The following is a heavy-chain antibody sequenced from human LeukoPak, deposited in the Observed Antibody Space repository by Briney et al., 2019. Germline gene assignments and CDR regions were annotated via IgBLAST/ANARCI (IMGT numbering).Heavy chain of an antibody. Sequence: TSETLSLTCAVYGGSFSGYYWSWIRQPPGKGLGWIGEINHSGSTNYNPSLKSRVTISVDTSKNQFSLKLSSVTAADTAVYYCAKSAGFIAVAGAIDYWGQGTLVTVSS. CDR1: GGSFSGYY. D-gene: IGHD6-19*01. V-gene: IGHV4-34*01. CDR3: AKSAGFIAVAGAIDY. CDR2: INHSGST. J-gene: IGHJ4*02.